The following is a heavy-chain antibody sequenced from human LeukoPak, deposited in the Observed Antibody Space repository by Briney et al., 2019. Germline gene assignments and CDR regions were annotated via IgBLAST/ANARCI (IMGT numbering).Heavy chain of an antibody. V-gene: IGHV3-23*01. J-gene: IGHJ4*02. CDR1: GFTFSSYA. D-gene: IGHD3-3*01. Sequence: PGGSLRLSCAASGFTFSSYAMSWVRQAPGKGLEWVSAISGSGGSTYYADSVKGRFTISRDNSKNTLYLQMNSLRAEDTAVYYCAKVRTIIFGVVEGFDYWGQGTLVTVSS. CDR2: ISGSGGST. CDR3: AKVRTIIFGVVEGFDY.